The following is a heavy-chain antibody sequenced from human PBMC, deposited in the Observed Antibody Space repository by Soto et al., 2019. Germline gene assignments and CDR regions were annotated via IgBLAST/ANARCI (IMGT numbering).Heavy chain of an antibody. CDR1: GYTLTELS. CDR3: ATIVYDFWSGYYNPRWFDP. Sequence: ASVKVSCKVSGYTLTELSMHWVRQAPGKGLEWMGGFDPEDGETIYAQKFQGRVTMTEDTSTDTAYMELSSLRYEDTAVYYCATIVYDFWSGYYNPRWFDPWGQGTLVTVSS. V-gene: IGHV1-24*01. CDR2: FDPEDGET. D-gene: IGHD3-3*01. J-gene: IGHJ5*02.